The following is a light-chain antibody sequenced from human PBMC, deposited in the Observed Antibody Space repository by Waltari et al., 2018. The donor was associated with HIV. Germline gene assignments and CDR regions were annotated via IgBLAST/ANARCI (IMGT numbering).Light chain of an antibody. Sequence: ASITCSGYELGDKYTCWYQQRPGQSPLLIIYQDNKRPSGIPERFSASNSGHTATLTISGTLPMDEADYYCQAWGTSTSGVFGRGTKLTVL. CDR1: ELGDKY. CDR3: QAWGTSTSGV. J-gene: IGLJ2*01. V-gene: IGLV3-1*01. CDR2: QDN.